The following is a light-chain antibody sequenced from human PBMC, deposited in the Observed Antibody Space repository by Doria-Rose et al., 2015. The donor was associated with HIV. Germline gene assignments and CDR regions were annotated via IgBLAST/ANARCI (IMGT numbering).Light chain of an antibody. CDR1: QSFSSTY. CDR3: HQYGTSWT. Sequence: LTQSLGTLSLSPGERATLSCRASQSFSSTYLAWYQQKPGQAPSRLIYDGSTRATGIPDRFSASGSGTDFTLTINRLEPEDFALYYCHQYGTSWTFGQGTKVEI. J-gene: IGKJ1*01. CDR2: DGS. V-gene: IGKV3-20*01.